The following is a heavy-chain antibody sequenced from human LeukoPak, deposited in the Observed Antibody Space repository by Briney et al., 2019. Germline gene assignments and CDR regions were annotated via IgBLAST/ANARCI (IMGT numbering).Heavy chain of an antibody. CDR1: GYTFTSYG. D-gene: IGHD6-19*01. J-gene: IGHJ4*02. V-gene: IGHV1-18*01. CDR2: ISAYNGNT. CDR3: ARYGYSSGWYQGEPDY. Sequence: GASVKVSCKASGYTFTSYGISWVRQAPGQGLEWMGWISAYNGNTNYAQKLQGRVTMTTDTSTSTAYMELRSLRSDDTAVYYCARYGYSSGWYQGEPDYWGQGTLVTVSS.